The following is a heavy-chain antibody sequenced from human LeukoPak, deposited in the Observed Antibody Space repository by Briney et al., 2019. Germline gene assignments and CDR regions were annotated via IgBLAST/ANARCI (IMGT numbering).Heavy chain of an antibody. Sequence: GGSLRLSCAASRFTFSSYAMHWVRQAPGKGLEWVAGITWNRDNIGYGDSVKGRFTISRDNVKNVLYLQMNSLRPEDTALYYCAKDLSSAITSALVLDVWGQGTTV. V-gene: IGHV3-9*01. CDR3: AKDLSSAITSALVLDV. J-gene: IGHJ6*02. D-gene: IGHD3-22*01. CDR2: ITWNRDNI. CDR1: RFTFSSYA.